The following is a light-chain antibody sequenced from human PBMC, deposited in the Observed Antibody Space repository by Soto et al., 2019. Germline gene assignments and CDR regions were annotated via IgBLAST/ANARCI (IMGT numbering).Light chain of an antibody. CDR2: DAS. V-gene: IGKV3-15*01. CDR1: QTVSGD. CDR3: QQYNNWPIT. Sequence: EIVLTQSPATLPVSPGERVTLSHRASQTVSGDLAWYHHKPGQPPRLLIYDASARALDTPARFAGSGAGTVFTLTISSLQSEDFAVYFCQQYNNWPITFGQGTRLEIK. J-gene: IGKJ5*01.